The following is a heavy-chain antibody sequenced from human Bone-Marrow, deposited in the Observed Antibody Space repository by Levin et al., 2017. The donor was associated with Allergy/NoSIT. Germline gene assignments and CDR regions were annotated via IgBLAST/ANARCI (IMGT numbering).Heavy chain of an antibody. V-gene: IGHV3-49*04. J-gene: IGHJ3*02. D-gene: IGHD3-9*01. CDR1: GFTFGDFG. Sequence: GGSLRLSCSTFGFTFGDFGVSWVRQAPGKGLESVAFLGRKADGGTPQYAASVKGRFTILRDDSKSIAYLQMSSLKTEDTAVYYCTRVLRTSNYDLLAGYDRGPNDAFDIWGQGTMVTVSP. CDR2: LGRKADGGTP. CDR3: TRVLRTSNYDLLAGYDRGPNDAFDI.